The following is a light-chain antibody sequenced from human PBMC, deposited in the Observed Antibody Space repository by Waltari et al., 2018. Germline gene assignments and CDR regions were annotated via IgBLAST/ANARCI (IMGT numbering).Light chain of an antibody. J-gene: IGKJ4*01. V-gene: IGKV3-11*01. Sequence: EIVFTQSPAILSFSPGERATLSCRASQSVWTYLAWYQQRPGQSPRLLIYDASNRATGIPARFTGSGSETDFTLTISSLQPEDFAVYYCQQRRNWPLTFGGGTRVQI. CDR1: QSVWTY. CDR3: QQRRNWPLT. CDR2: DAS.